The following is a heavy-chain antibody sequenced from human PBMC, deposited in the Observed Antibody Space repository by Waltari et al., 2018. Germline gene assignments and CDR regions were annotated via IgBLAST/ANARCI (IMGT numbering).Heavy chain of an antibody. V-gene: IGHV1-3*01. CDR1: GSTFTRFD. J-gene: IGHJ6*02. Sequence: QVHLVQSGAEVRRPGASAKVSCKASGSTFTRFDMNGVRQAPGQSLEWPGLIHAGNRNTNSSQKFQGRLTFTTDTSATVVDMGLSSLKFEDTAVYYCARASSGFYTYYGMDVWGQGTTVTVSS. CDR3: ARASSGFYTYYGMDV. D-gene: IGHD3-22*01. CDR2: IHAGNRNT.